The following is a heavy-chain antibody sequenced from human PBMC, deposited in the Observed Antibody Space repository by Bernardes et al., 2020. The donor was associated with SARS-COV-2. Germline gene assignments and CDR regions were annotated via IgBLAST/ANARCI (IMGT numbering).Heavy chain of an antibody. Sequence: SEPLSLTCAVYGGSFTDYYWTWMRQPPGKALEWIGYIYHRGSANYNPSLKSRVTISLDKSKSQFSLKLTSVTAADTAVYYCARGVVTIFGVLIMIHARGCLDPWGQGTPVTVSS. J-gene: IGHJ5*02. CDR3: ARGVVTIFGVLIMIHARGCLDP. D-gene: IGHD3-3*01. CDR1: GGSFTDYY. V-gene: IGHV4-34*01. CDR2: IYHRGSA.